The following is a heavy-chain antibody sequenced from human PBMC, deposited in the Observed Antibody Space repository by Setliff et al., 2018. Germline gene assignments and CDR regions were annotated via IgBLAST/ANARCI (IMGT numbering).Heavy chain of an antibody. V-gene: IGHV1-69*13. D-gene: IGHD6-19*01. J-gene: IGHJ4*02. CDR2: IIPIFCTA. CDR3: AREGSGWYYDY. Sequence: SVKVSCKASGGTFSSYAISWVRQAPGRGLEWMGGIIPIFCTANYAQKFQGRVTITADESTSTASMELSSLRSEDTAVYYCAREGSGWYYDYWGQGTLVTVSS. CDR1: GGTFSSYA.